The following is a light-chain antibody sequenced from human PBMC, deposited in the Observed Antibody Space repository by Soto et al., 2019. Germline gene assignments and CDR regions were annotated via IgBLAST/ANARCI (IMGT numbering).Light chain of an antibody. J-gene: IGLJ1*01. V-gene: IGLV2-14*03. Sequence: QSALTQPASVSGSPGQSITISCTGTSSDVGNYDYVSWYQQYPGKAPKLMIYAVSRRPSGVSNRFSCSKSGNTASLTISGLQDEDAADYYCTSSTPSSTYVFGTGTKVTVL. CDR3: TSSTPSSTYV. CDR1: SSDVGNYDY. CDR2: AVS.